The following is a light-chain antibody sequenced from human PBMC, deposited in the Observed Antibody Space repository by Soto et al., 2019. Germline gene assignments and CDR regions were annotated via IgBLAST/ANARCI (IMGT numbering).Light chain of an antibody. CDR1: SSDVRGYYY. J-gene: IGLJ1*01. CDR2: GVS. Sequence: QSSLTQPASVSGSPVQSITISCTGTSSDVRGYYYVSWYQLHPGKAPKLMVFGVSNRPSGVSYRFYGSKSGNTASLNISGLQAEDEADYFCRSYSISXAYLVGTGTKVXV. CDR3: RSYSISXAYL. V-gene: IGLV2-14*01.